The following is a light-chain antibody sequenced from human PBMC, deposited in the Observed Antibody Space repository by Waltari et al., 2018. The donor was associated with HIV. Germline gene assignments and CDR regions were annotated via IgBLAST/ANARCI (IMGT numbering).Light chain of an antibody. CDR3: QQYDFLPRT. Sequence: DIQMTQSPSSLSTSVGDRVTITCQASQDINIYLNWYQQKPGKAPDLLIYDASNLVTGVPMRFSGSGSGTHFSLSISSLQAEDTATYYCQQYDFLPRTFGQGTKLEIK. CDR1: QDINIY. V-gene: IGKV1-33*01. J-gene: IGKJ2*01. CDR2: DAS.